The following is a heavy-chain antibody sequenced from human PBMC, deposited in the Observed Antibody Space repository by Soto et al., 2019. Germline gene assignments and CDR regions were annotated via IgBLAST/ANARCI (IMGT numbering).Heavy chain of an antibody. D-gene: IGHD2-2*01. CDR3: AREVKVPAYYYGMDV. V-gene: IGHV3-7*01. CDR1: GLTFANYW. Sequence: PGGSLRLSCAASGLTFANYWMTWVRQAPGKGLEWVANIKPDGSEKHYVDSVKGRFTISRDNAKNSLYLLMNSLRAEDTAMYYCAREVKVPAYYYGMDVWGQGTTVTVS. CDR2: IKPDGSEK. J-gene: IGHJ6*02.